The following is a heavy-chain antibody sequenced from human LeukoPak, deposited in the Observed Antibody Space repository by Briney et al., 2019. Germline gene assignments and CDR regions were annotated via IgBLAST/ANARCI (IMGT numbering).Heavy chain of an antibody. J-gene: IGHJ4*02. D-gene: IGHD6-6*01. V-gene: IGHV3-30*02. CDR3: APLGDYSSSPGY. Sequence: PGGSLRLSCAASGFTFSSYGMHWVRQAPGKGLEWVAFIRYDGSNKYYADSVKGRFTISRDNSKNTLYLQMNSLRAEDTAVYYCAPLGDYSSSPGYWGQGTLVTVSS. CDR2: IRYDGSNK. CDR1: GFTFSSYG.